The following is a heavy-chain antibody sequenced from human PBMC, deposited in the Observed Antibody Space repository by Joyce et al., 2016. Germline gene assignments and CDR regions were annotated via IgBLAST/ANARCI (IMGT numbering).Heavy chain of an antibody. D-gene: IGHD6-13*01. CDR3: ARRRIAETGYYFDL. V-gene: IGHV3-48*02. CDR2: ISDSSSNI. CDR1: GFTFTYYS. J-gene: IGHJ2*01. Sequence: EVQLVESGGGLVQPGGSLRLSCAASGFTFTYYSMNWVRQAPGKGLEWVYYISDSSSNIYSADTVKGRFTISRDKAKNALYLQMNSLRDDDTAVYYCARRRIAETGYYFDLWGGGTLVTVS.